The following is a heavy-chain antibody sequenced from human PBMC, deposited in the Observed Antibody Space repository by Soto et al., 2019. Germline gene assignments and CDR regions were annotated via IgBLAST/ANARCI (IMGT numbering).Heavy chain of an antibody. CDR1: GFTFSSYG. CDR2: ISYDGSNK. D-gene: IGHD3-9*01. Sequence: GGSLRLSCAASGFTFSSYGMHWVRQAPGKGLEWVAIISYDGSNKYYADSVKGRFTISRDNSKNTLYLQMNSLRAEDTAVYYCARATTGYFKALTYGMDVWGQVNTVTVSS. J-gene: IGHJ6*02. V-gene: IGHV3-30*03. CDR3: ARATTGYFKALTYGMDV.